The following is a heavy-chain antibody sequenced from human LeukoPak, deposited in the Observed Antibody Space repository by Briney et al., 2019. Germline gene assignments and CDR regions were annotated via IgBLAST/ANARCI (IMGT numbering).Heavy chain of an antibody. CDR2: ISAYNGNT. Sequence: ASVKVSCKASGYTFTSYGISWVRQAPGQGLEWMGWISAYNGNTSYAQKLQGRVTMTTDTSTSTAYMELRSLRSDDTAVYYCARATPPCGGDCYSANYYYYYYMDVWGKGTTVTVSS. CDR1: GYTFTSYG. V-gene: IGHV1-18*01. D-gene: IGHD2-21*02. CDR3: ARATPPCGGDCYSANYYYYYYMDV. J-gene: IGHJ6*03.